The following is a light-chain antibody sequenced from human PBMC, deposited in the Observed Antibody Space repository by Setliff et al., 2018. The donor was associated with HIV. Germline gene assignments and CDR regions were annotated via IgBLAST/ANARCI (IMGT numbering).Light chain of an antibody. CDR1: SSDVGGYEY. CDR3: ISYAGSNKYV. Sequence: SVLTQPPSASGSPGQSITISCTGTSSDVGGYEYVSWYQQYPGKVPKRMIYDVNKRPSGVPDRFSGSKSGNTASLTVSGLQVEDEGDYYCISYAGSNKYVFGTGTKVTVL. J-gene: IGLJ1*01. CDR2: DVN. V-gene: IGLV2-8*01.